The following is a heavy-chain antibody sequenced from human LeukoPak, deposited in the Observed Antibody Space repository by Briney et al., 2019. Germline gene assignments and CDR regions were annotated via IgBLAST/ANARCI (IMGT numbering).Heavy chain of an antibody. CDR3: ARALTYCSTVSCTYFDY. CDR1: GGSISSYY. V-gene: IGHV4-59*01. D-gene: IGHD2-15*01. CDR2: IYYSGST. Sequence: SETLSLTCTVSGGSISSYYWSWIRQPPGKGLEWIGYIYYSGSTNYNPSLKSRVTILVDTSKNQVSLKLSSVTAADTAVYYCARALTYCSTVSCTYFDYWGQGTLVTVSS. J-gene: IGHJ4*02.